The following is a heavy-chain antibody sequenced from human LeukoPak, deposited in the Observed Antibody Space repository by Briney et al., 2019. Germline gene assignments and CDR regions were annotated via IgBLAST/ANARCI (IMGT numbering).Heavy chain of an antibody. J-gene: IGHJ4*02. CDR3: ARAPYGSGSYYAY. CDR1: GDSISSYY. V-gene: IGHV4-59*01. D-gene: IGHD3-10*01. Sequence: SETLSLTCTVSGDSISSYYWNWIRQPPGKGLEWIGFIHYSGSTIHNPSLKSRVTISLDTSKNQFSMNLISVTAADTAVYYCARAPYGSGSYYAYWGQGTLVTVSS. CDR2: IHYSGST.